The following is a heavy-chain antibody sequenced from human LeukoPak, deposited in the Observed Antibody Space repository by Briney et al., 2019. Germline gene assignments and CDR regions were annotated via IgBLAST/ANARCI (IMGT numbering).Heavy chain of an antibody. CDR1: GGSFSGYY. CDR3: ASGYYYDSSGYYALFDY. J-gene: IGHJ4*02. CDR2: INHSGST. D-gene: IGHD3-22*01. Sequence: SETLSLTCAVYGGSFSGYYWSWIRQPPGKGLEWIGEINHSGSTNYNPSLKRRVTISVDTSKNQFSLKLSSVTAADTAVYYCASGYYYDSSGYYALFDYWGQGTLVTVSS. V-gene: IGHV4-34*01.